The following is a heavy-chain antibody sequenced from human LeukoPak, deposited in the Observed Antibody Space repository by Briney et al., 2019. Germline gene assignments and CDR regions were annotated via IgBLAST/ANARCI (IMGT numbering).Heavy chain of an antibody. Sequence: GGSLRLSCAASGFTFSSYAMTWVRQAPGKGLEWVSVISGSGGRTFYAASVKGRFIISRDNSRNTLYLQMNSLRVEDTAVYYCAKDVAAWGGVAAHFDFWGQGTLVTVSS. CDR2: ISGSGGRT. V-gene: IGHV3-23*01. J-gene: IGHJ4*02. CDR1: GFTFSSYA. D-gene: IGHD6-13*01. CDR3: AKDVAAWGGVAAHFDF.